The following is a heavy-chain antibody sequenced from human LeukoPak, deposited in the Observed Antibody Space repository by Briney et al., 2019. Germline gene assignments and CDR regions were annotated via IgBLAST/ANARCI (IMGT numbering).Heavy chain of an antibody. CDR2: IYPNNGAT. V-gene: IGHV1-2*06. J-gene: IGHJ4*02. CDR3: AKAPPVGPTTSPDS. CDR1: GYTFTDSF. D-gene: IGHD2-2*01. Sequence: GASVKVSCKASGYTFTDSFMHWVRQAPGQGPEWMGRIYPNNGATNYAQKFQGRVTMTSDPSLSAVYLELTRLTSDDTAVYYCAKAPPVGPTTSPDSWGQGTLVIVSS.